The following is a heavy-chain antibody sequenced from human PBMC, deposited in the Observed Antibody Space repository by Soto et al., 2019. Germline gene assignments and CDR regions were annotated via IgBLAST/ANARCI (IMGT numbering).Heavy chain of an antibody. CDR2: IYHSGST. CDR1: GGSISSGGYS. CDR3: ARGTHYYGSGSYYVN. V-gene: IGHV4-30-2*01. Sequence: SETLSLTCAVSGGSISSGGYSWSWIRQPPGKGLEWIGYIYHSGSTYYNPSLKSRVTISVDRSKNQFSLKLSSVTAADTAVYYCARGTHYYGSGSYYVNWGQGTLVTVS. J-gene: IGHJ4*02. D-gene: IGHD3-10*01.